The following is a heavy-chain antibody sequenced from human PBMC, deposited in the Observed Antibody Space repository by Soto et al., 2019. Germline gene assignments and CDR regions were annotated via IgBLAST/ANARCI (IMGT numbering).Heavy chain of an antibody. D-gene: IGHD3-9*01. CDR1: GYSFTRYW. CDR2: INPGDSET. CDR3: ARHATYYDILSGYYFDY. Sequence: PWESLTISCRGSGYSFTRYWTAWVRQMPGKGLEWMAIINPGDSETKYSPSFQGLVTISADKSINTAFLQWGSLKASDTAMYYCARHATYYDILSGYYFDYWGQGTQVTVSS. V-gene: IGHV5-51*01. J-gene: IGHJ4*02.